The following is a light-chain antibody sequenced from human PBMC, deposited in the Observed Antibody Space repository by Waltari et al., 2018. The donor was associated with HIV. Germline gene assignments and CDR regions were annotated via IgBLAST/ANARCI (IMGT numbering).Light chain of an antibody. Sequence: QSALTQPRSVSGSPGQSVTISCTATSSDVGGYNFVSWYQQHPGKAPKLVIDDVSKWPSGVPDRFSGSKSGNTASLTISGLQAEDEADYCCCSYTGSYTWVFGGGTELTVL. V-gene: IGLV2-11*01. J-gene: IGLJ3*02. CDR3: CSYTGSYTWV. CDR2: DVS. CDR1: SSDVGGYNF.